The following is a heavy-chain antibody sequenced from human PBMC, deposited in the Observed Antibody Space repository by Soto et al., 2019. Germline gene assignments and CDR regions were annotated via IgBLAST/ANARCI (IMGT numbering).Heavy chain of an antibody. CDR2: ISYDGNNK. V-gene: IGHV3-30*18. CDR3: AKDLRSWPMSYNYFYGMAV. J-gene: IGHJ6*02. D-gene: IGHD1-26*01. CDR1: RFTFSDYG. Sequence: QVQLVESGGGVVQPGRSLRLSCAASRFTFSDYGMYWVRQAPGKGLEWVALISYDGNNKYYADSVKGRFTISRDNSKNTLYLQMNSLRAEDTAVYYCAKDLRSWPMSYNYFYGMAVWGQGTTVTVSS.